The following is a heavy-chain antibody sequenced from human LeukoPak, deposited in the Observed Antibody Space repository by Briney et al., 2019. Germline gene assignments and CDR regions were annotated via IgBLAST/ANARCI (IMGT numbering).Heavy chain of an antibody. J-gene: IGHJ6*02. V-gene: IGHV1-46*01. CDR1: GYNFISYY. CDR3: ARGPPRFHSDYYYYGMDV. CDR2: INPSGGST. Sequence: ASVKVSCKASGYNFISYYMHWVRQAPGQGLEWMGIINPSGGSTSYAQKFQDRVTMTRDTSTSTVYMELSSLKSEDTAVYYCARGPPRFHSDYYYYGMDVWGQGTTVTVSS. D-gene: IGHD1-14*01.